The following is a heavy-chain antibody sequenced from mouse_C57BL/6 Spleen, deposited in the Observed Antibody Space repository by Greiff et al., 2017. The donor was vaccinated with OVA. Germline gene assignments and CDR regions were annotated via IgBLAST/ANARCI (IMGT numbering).Heavy chain of an antibody. CDR1: GYTFTSYW. CDR2: IDPSDSYT. V-gene: IGHV1-69*01. D-gene: IGHD1-1*01. J-gene: IGHJ4*01. Sequence: QVQLQQPGAELVMPGASVKLSCKASGYTFTSYWMNWVKQRPGQGLEWIGEIDPSDSYTNYNQKFKGKSTLTVDKSSSTAYMQLSILTSEDAAVYYCARTTPGAMDYWGQGTSVTVSS. CDR3: ARTTPGAMDY.